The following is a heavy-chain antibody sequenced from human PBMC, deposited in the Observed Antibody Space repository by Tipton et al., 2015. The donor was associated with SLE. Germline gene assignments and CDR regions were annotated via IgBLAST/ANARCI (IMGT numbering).Heavy chain of an antibody. J-gene: IGHJ4*02. CDR1: GVSISSYY. CDR2: IYYSGST. Sequence: TLSLTCTVSGVSISSYYWSWIRHPPGKGLEWIGYIYYSGSTNYNPSLKRRVTISVDRSKNQFSLKLSSVTAPDTAVYYCAGGPETQSGDWFDYWGQGTLVNVSS. CDR3: AGGPETQSGDWFDY. D-gene: IGHD1-14*01. V-gene: IGHV4-59*01.